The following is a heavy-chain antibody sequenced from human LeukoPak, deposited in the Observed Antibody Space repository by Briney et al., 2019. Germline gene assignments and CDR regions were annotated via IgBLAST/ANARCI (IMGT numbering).Heavy chain of an antibody. CDR1: GFTFSSYE. J-gene: IGHJ4*02. Sequence: GGSLRLSCAASGFTFSSYEMNWVRQAPGKGLEWVSYISSSGSTIYYADSVKGRFTISRDNAKNSLYLQMNSLRAEDTAVYYCARDRPENYGDYRPFDYWGQGTPVTVSS. CDR3: ARDRPENYGDYRPFDY. D-gene: IGHD4-17*01. V-gene: IGHV3-48*03. CDR2: ISSSGSTI.